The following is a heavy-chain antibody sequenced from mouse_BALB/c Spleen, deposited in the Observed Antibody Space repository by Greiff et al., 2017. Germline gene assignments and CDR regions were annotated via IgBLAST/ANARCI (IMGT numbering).Heavy chain of an antibody. Sequence: EVKLVESGGGLVKPGGSLKLSCAASGFTFSSYTMSWVRQTPEKRLEWVAYISNGGGSTYYPDTVKGRFTISRDNAKNTLYLQMSSLKSEDTAMYYCARRDGLYAMDYWGQGTSVTVSS. CDR3: ARRDGLYAMDY. D-gene: IGHD2-3*01. CDR2: ISNGGGST. CDR1: GFTFSSYT. J-gene: IGHJ4*01. V-gene: IGHV5-12-2*01.